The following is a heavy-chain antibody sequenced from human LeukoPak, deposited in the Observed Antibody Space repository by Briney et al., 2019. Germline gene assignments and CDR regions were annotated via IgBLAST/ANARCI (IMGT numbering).Heavy chain of an antibody. Sequence: PSETLSLTCTVSGGSISCSSSYWGWIRQPPGKGLEWIGGIYYSGSTYYNPSLKSRVTISADTSKNQLSLKLSSVTAADTAVYYCARLWDYDSSGYYYADYWGQGTLVTVSS. V-gene: IGHV4-39*01. CDR2: IYYSGST. CDR1: GGSISCSSSY. J-gene: IGHJ4*02. CDR3: ARLWDYDSSGYYYADY. D-gene: IGHD3-22*01.